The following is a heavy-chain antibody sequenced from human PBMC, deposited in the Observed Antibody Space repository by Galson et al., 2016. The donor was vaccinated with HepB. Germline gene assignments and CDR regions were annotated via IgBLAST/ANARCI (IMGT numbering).Heavy chain of an antibody. Sequence: SLRLSCAASRFTFSSYAMSWVRQAPGKGLERVSVISGSGGSTYYADSVKGRFTISRDNSKNTLYLQMNSLRAEDTAVYYCAKEGTIFGVVPYGMDVWGQGTKVIVSS. V-gene: IGHV3-23*01. CDR2: ISGSGGST. CDR3: AKEGTIFGVVPYGMDV. D-gene: IGHD3-3*01. CDR1: RFTFSSYA. J-gene: IGHJ6*02.